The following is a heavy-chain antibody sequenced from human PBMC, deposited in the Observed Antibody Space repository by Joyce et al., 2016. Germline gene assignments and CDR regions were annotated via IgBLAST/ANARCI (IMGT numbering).Heavy chain of an antibody. CDR1: GYSFTNYA. Sequence: QVLLVQSGPAQKEPGASMTLSCKTSGYSFTNYALNWVRQAPGQGLEWMGRIHDGSGVTMFSQKFYDRVSITTDTSASTVYMEMRGLTSADTATYDCTRALPHGDGDKRATDIWGQGTLVTVSS. CDR2: IHDGSGVT. V-gene: IGHV1-3*05. J-gene: IGHJ4*02. CDR3: TRALPHGDGDKRATDI. D-gene: IGHD7-27*01.